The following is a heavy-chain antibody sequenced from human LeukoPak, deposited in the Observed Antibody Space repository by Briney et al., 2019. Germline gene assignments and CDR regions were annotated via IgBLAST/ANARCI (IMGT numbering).Heavy chain of an antibody. CDR3: ARETLDYYYGSGSFYYYGMDV. D-gene: IGHD3-10*01. Sequence: PGRSLRLSCAASGFTFSDYAMHWVRQAPGKGLEWVAIISYDASNKYSADSVKGRFTISRDNSKNTLLLQMDSLRPEDTAVYYCARETLDYYYGSGSFYYYGMDVWGQGTTVTVSS. CDR2: ISYDASNK. CDR1: GFTFSDYA. V-gene: IGHV3-30*03. J-gene: IGHJ6*02.